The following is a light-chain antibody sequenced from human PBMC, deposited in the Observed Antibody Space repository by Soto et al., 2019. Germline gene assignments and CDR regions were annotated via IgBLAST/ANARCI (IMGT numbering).Light chain of an antibody. CDR1: QSLSSSY. J-gene: IGKJ1*01. CDR3: QQYGTSPRT. Sequence: EIVLTQSPGTLSLSPGESATLSCRASQSLSSSYLAWYQQKPGQAPRLLIYGASSRATGIPDRFSGSGSGTDFTLTISRLEPEDFAVYYCQQYGTSPRTFGQGTKVGI. V-gene: IGKV3-20*01. CDR2: GAS.